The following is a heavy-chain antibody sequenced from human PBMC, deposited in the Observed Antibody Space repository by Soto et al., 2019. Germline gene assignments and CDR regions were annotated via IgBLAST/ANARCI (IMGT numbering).Heavy chain of an antibody. CDR1: GGSISSGGYS. V-gene: IGHV4-34*01. CDR2: ITHSGST. J-gene: IGHJ4*02. Sequence: SETLSLTCAVSGGSISSGGYSWSWIRQPPGKGLEWIGEITHSGSTNYNPSLKSRVTISVDTSKTQFSLRLSSVTAADTAVYYCARTYSASWESDYWGQGTLVTVPS. CDR3: ARTYSASWESDY. D-gene: IGHD6-13*01.